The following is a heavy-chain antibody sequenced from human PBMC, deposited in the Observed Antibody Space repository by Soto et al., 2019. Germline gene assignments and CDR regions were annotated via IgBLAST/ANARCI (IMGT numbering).Heavy chain of an antibody. J-gene: IGHJ6*02. CDR1: GYSFTSYW. CDR2: IEPSDSYT. V-gene: IGHV5-10-1*01. Sequence: PGESLKISCKGSGYSFTSYWISWVRQMPGKGLEWMGRIEPSDSYTNYSPSFQGHVTISADKSISTAYLQWSSLKASDTAMYYCASRPHYYDSSGLYYYGMDVWGQGTTVTVSS. D-gene: IGHD3-22*01. CDR3: ASRPHYYDSSGLYYYGMDV.